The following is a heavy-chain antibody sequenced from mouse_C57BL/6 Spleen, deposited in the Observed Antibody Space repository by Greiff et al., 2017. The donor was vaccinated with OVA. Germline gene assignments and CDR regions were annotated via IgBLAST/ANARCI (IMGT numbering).Heavy chain of an antibody. Sequence: QVQLQQSGPELVKPGASVKISCKASGYAFSSSWMNWVKQRPGKGLEWIGRIYPGDGDTNYNGKFKGKATLTADKSSSTAYMQLSSLTSEDSAVYFCARESNDGYSACFAYWGQGTLVTVSA. D-gene: IGHD2-3*01. V-gene: IGHV1-82*01. J-gene: IGHJ3*01. CDR3: ARESNDGYSACFAY. CDR1: GYAFSSSW. CDR2: IYPGDGDT.